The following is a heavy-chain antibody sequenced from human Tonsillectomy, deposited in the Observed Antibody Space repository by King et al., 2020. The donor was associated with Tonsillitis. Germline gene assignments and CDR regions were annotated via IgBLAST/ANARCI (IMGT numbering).Heavy chain of an antibody. CDR1: GFTFSSYA. J-gene: IGHJ4*02. V-gene: IGHV3-30*04. Sequence: VQLVESGGGVVQPGRSLRLSCAASGFTFSSYAMHWVRRAPGKGLEWVAVISYDGSNKYYADSVKGRFTISRDNSKNTLYLQMNSLRAEDTAVYYCARDIEPGRIVGGFDYWGQGTLVTVSS. CDR3: ARDIEPGRIVGGFDY. CDR2: ISYDGSNK. D-gene: IGHD2-21*01.